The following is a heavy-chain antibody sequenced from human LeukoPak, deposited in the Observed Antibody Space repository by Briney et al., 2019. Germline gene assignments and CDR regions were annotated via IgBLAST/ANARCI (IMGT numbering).Heavy chain of an antibody. V-gene: IGHV1-2*02. CDR2: INPNNGGT. CDR3: ARDTTRSPIVIVPPAKPSYYFDY. J-gene: IGHJ4*02. D-gene: IGHD2-2*02. Sequence: ASVKVSCKPSGYTFSGYYIHWVRQAPGQGLEWMGWINPNNGGTEYLQKFQDRVTMTWDMSISTAYMELSRLRSDDTAVYYCARDTTRSPIVIVPPAKPSYYFDYWGQGTLVTVSS. CDR1: GYTFSGYY.